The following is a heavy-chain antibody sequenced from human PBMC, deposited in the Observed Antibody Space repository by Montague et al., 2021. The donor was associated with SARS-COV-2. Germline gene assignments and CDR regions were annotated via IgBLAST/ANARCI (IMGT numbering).Heavy chain of an antibody. D-gene: IGHD3-22*01. CDR3: AIGRWEPVLGVIDYYYGMEV. CDR1: IRSSRYY. V-gene: IGHV4-39*07. J-gene: IGHJ6*04. Sequence: SETLSLTRTLYIRSSRYYLDWIRQPPMRGLEWIGSMYYMFNTYFXHSLTISCTTSEDTTKNQLSLKLSSVTAADLAVYYCAIGRWEPVLGVIDYYYGMEVWGKGSTVTISS. CDR2: MYYMFNT.